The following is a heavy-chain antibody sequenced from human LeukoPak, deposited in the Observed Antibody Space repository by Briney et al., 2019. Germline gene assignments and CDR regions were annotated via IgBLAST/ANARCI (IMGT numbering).Heavy chain of an antibody. CDR3: ARVKFYGDYGTECMDV. Sequence: GGSLRLSCAASGFTFSSYWMSWVRQAPGKGLEWVANIKQDGSEKYYVDSVKGRFTISRDNAKNSLYLQMNSLRAEDTAVYCCARVKFYGDYGTECMDVWGKGTTVTVSS. D-gene: IGHD4-17*01. J-gene: IGHJ6*03. V-gene: IGHV3-7*01. CDR1: GFTFSSYW. CDR2: IKQDGSEK.